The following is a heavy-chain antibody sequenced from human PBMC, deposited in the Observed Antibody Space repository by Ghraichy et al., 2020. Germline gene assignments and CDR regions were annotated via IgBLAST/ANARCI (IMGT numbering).Heavy chain of an antibody. V-gene: IGHV4-59*01. J-gene: IGHJ3*02. Sequence: SETLSLTCTVSGGSISSYYWSWIRQPPGKGLEWIGYIYYSGSTNYNPSLKSRVTISVDTSKNQFSLKLSSVTAADTAVYYCARGAHDFDAFDIWGQGTMVTVSS. D-gene: IGHD2-21*02. CDR3: ARGAHDFDAFDI. CDR2: IYYSGST. CDR1: GGSISSYY.